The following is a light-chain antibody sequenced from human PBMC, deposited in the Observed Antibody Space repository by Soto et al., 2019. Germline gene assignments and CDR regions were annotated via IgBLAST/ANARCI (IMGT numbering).Light chain of an antibody. CDR3: SSYGGSNTVV. V-gene: IGLV2-8*01. CDR1: STDADNYNY. Sequence: QSALTQPPSASGSPGQSVTISCTGTSTDADNYNYVSWYQQYPGKAPKLIIYDVSERPSGVPDRFSGSKSGNTASLTVSGLQAEDEAPYHCSSYGGSNTVVFGGGTKLTVL. CDR2: DVS. J-gene: IGLJ2*01.